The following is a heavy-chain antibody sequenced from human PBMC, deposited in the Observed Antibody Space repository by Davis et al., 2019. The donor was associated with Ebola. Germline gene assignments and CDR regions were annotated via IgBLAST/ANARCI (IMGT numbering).Heavy chain of an antibody. J-gene: IGHJ4*02. Sequence: MPSETLSLTCAVYGGSFSGYYCSWIRQPPGKGLEWIGEINHSGSTNYNPSLKSRVTISVDTSKNQFSLKLSSVTAADTAVYYCARGPSYGYIGYWGQGTLVTVSS. CDR2: INHSGST. CDR1: GGSFSGYY. CDR3: ARGPSYGYIGY. D-gene: IGHD3-10*01. V-gene: IGHV4-34*01.